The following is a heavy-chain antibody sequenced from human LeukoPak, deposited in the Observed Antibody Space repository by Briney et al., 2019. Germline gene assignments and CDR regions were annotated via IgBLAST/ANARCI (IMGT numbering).Heavy chain of an antibody. CDR2: IRSDAYGGTA. V-gene: IGHV3-49*04. J-gene: IGHJ4*02. Sequence: GGSLRLSCTASGITFGDYAFGWVRQAPGKGLEWVAFIRSDAYGGTAEYAASVKGRFTISRDDYNSIAYLQMNNLVTEDTAVYYCTRGGRFSDYWGQGTLVTVSS. CDR3: TRGGRFSDY. CDR1: GITFGDYA. D-gene: IGHD3-3*01.